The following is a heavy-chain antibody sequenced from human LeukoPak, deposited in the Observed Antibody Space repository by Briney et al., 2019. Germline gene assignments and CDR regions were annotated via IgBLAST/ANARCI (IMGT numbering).Heavy chain of an antibody. CDR3: AKAPVTSCRGAFCYPFDY. Sequence: GGSLRLSCAASGFTFSSYEMNWVRQAPGKGLEWVSGISGSGGTTYYADSVKGRFTISRDTSRSTLYLQMNSLRAEDAAVYYCAKAPVTSCRGAFCYPFDYWGQGTLVTVSS. J-gene: IGHJ4*02. CDR2: ISGSGGTT. V-gene: IGHV3-23*01. CDR1: GFTFSSYE. D-gene: IGHD2-15*01.